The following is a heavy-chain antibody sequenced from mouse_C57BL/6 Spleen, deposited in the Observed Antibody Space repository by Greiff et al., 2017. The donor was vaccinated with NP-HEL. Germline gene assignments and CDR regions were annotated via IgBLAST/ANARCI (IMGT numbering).Heavy chain of an antibody. D-gene: IGHD2-5*01. Sequence: QVTLKVCGPGILQPSQTLSLTCSFSGFSLSTFGMGVGWIRQPSGKGLEWLAHIWWDDDKYYNPALKSRLTISKDTSKNQVFLKIANVDTADTATYYCARIAGYSNSFGGYFDVWGTGTTVTVSS. V-gene: IGHV8-8*01. CDR1: GFSLSTFGMG. CDR2: IWWDDDK. J-gene: IGHJ1*03. CDR3: ARIAGYSNSFGGYFDV.